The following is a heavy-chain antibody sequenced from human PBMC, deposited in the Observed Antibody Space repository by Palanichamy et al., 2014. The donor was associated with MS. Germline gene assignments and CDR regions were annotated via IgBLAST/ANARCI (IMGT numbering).Heavy chain of an antibody. D-gene: IGHD5-24*01. J-gene: IGHJ4*02. CDR1: GFTSSNHW. Sequence: EVQLVESGGGLVQPGGSLRLSCAASGFTSSNHWISWVRQAPGKGLEWVANIKQDGSEKYYVDSVKGRFTISRDNAQNSLHLQMNSLRAEDTAVYYCARVIGYNLYFDYWGQGTLVTVSS. CDR2: IKQDGSEK. CDR3: ARVIGYNLYFDY. V-gene: IGHV3-7*01.